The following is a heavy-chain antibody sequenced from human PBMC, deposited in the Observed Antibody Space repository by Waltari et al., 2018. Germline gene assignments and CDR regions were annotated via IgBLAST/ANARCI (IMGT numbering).Heavy chain of an antibody. Sequence: EVQLVESGGGLVQPGGSLRLSCAASGFTFSSYSMNWVRQAPGKGRGGVSYMSSSSSTRNYADSVKGRFTISRDNAKNSLYRQMNSLRAEDTAVYYCARIPFFGDPRDYWGQGTLVTVSS. CDR3: ARIPFFGDPRDY. CDR2: MSSSSSTR. CDR1: GFTFSSYS. D-gene: IGHD3-10*01. J-gene: IGHJ4*02. V-gene: IGHV3-48*01.